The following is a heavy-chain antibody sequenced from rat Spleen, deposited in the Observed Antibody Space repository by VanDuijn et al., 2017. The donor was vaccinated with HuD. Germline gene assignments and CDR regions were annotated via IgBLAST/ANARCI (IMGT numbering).Heavy chain of an antibody. V-gene: IGHV5-29*01. D-gene: IGHD1-11*01. CDR2: IKYDGSST. Sequence: EVQLVESGGGLVQPGRSLKLSCAASGFTFSNYGMAWVRQAPTKGLEWVATIKYDGSSTYHRDSVKGRFTISRDNAKSTLYLQMDSLRCEETATYYCARLGTEAIGNWFSYWGQGTLVTVSS. CDR3: ARLGTEAIGNWFSY. CDR1: GFTFSNYG. J-gene: IGHJ3*01.